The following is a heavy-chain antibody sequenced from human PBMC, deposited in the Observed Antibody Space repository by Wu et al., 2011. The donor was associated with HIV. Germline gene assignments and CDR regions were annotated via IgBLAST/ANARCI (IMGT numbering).Heavy chain of an antibody. V-gene: IGHV1-69-2*01. J-gene: IGHJ4*02. CDR1: GYTFTDYY. D-gene: IGHD5-24*01. CDR2: VDPEDGGT. Sequence: EVQLVQSGAEVKKPGATVKISCKVSGYTFTDYYMHWVQQAPGKGLDWMGLVDPEDGGTIYAERFQGRVTMTADTSTDTAYVELSSLRSDDTAVYYCATHSNGDGYNYIYWGQGTLVTSPQ. CDR3: ATHSNGDGYNYIY.